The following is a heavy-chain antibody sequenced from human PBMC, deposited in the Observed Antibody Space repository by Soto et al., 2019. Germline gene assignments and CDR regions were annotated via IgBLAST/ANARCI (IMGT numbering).Heavy chain of an antibody. CDR1: SVSVYSGSFH. Sequence: QLQLQESGPGLVKPSETLSLTCTVSSVSVYSGSFHWGWIRQPPEKGLEWIGSINFSGSTYYNPSLKSRVTISVDASKNQFSLSLTSVTAADTALYYCARRHAPRYSSGNNYFDFWGQGTLVTVSS. J-gene: IGHJ4*02. V-gene: IGHV4-39*01. D-gene: IGHD2-8*02. CDR2: INFSGST. CDR3: ARRHAPRYSSGNNYFDF.